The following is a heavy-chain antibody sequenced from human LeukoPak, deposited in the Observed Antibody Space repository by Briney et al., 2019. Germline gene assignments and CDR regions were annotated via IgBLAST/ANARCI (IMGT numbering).Heavy chain of an antibody. Sequence: GGSLRLSCAASGFTFSNYWMNWVRQAPGKGLEWVANIKQDGSVKYYVDSVKGRFTISRDNAKNSVYLQINSLRAEDTAVYYCARIGYRSCGIDYWGQGTLATVSS. V-gene: IGHV3-7*04. J-gene: IGHJ4*02. CDR1: GFTFSNYW. CDR2: IKQDGSVK. CDR3: ARIGYRSCGIDY. D-gene: IGHD6-19*01.